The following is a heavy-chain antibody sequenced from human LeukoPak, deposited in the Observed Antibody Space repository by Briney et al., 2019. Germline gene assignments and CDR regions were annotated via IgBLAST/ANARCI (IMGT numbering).Heavy chain of an antibody. J-gene: IGHJ4*02. CDR3: ARDLSGWGNSIY. CDR1: DYTFTSYG. D-gene: IGHD2/OR15-2a*01. Sequence: GASVKVSCKASDYTFTSYGISWVRQAPGQGLVWMGQINPNTDSTNCARMFQGRVTMTADTSTSTVYMELNSLTSDDTAVYYCARDLSGWGNSIYWGQGTPVTVS. V-gene: IGHV1-18*01. CDR2: INPNTDST.